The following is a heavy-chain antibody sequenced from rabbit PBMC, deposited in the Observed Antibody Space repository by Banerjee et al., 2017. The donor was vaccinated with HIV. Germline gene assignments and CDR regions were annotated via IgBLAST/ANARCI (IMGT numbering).Heavy chain of an antibody. Sequence: QSVEESGGDLVKPGASLTLTCTASGFSFSAVHWVYWVRQAPGKGLEWIVCLFFASGNTYYASWAKGRFTISKTSSTTVTLQMTSLTVADTATYFCARPFYDGFVYGTFNLWGPGTLVTVS. CDR3: ARPFYDGFVYGTFNL. V-gene: IGHV1S40*01. D-gene: IGHD6-1*01. J-gene: IGHJ4*01. CDR1: GFSFSAVHW. CDR2: LFFASGNT.